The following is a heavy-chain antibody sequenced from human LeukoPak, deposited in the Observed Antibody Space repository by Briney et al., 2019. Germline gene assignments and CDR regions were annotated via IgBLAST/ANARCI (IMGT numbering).Heavy chain of an antibody. V-gene: IGHV1-69*06. CDR3: ARTAAGTIPLDY. D-gene: IGHD6-13*01. CDR2: IIPIFGTA. J-gene: IGHJ4*02. Sequence: SVKVSCKASGGTFSSYAISWVRQAPGQGLEWMGGIIPIFGTANYAQKFQGRVTITADKSTSTAYMELSSLRSEDTAVYYCARTAAGTIPLDYWGQGTLVTVSS. CDR1: GGTFSSYA.